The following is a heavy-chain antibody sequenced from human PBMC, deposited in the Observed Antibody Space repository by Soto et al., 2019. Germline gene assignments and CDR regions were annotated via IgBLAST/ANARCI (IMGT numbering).Heavy chain of an antibody. CDR2: IKQDGSDK. CDR3: ATSAAAPGNY. V-gene: IGHV3-7*01. CDR1: GFTFSSYW. D-gene: IGHD6-13*01. J-gene: IGHJ4*02. Sequence: RRLSCSSSGFTFSSYWLSWVRQAPGKGLEWVANIKQDGSDKYYVDSVKGRFTIARDNAKNSLYLQMNSLRAEDTAVYYCATSAAAPGNYWGQGTLVTVSS.